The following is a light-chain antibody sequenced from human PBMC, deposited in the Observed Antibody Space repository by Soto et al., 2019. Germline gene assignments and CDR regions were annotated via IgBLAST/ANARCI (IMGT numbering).Light chain of an antibody. CDR1: QRVSSEY. V-gene: IGKV3-15*01. Sequence: EIVMTQSPATLSVSPGERATLSCRASQRVSSEYLVWYQQKPGQAPRLLIYGASTRAAGFPARFSGSGSGTDFTLTISRLEPEDFATYYCQQSYSTLITFGQGTRLEIK. CDR2: GAS. J-gene: IGKJ5*01. CDR3: QQSYSTLIT.